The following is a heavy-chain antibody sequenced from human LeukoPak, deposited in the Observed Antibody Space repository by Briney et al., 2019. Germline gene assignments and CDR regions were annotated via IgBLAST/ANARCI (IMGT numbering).Heavy chain of an antibody. V-gene: IGHV3-7*01. D-gene: IGHD6-6*01. J-gene: IGHJ6*02. CDR2: IKQDGSEK. CDR1: GFTFSSYW. Sequence: GSLRLSCAASGFTFSSYWMSWVRQAPGKGLEWVANIKQDGSEKYYVDSVKGRFTISRDNAKNSLYLQMNSLRAEDTAVYYCASPEYSSSLLDYYYYGMDVWGQGTTVTVSS. CDR3: ASPEYSSSLLDYYYYGMDV.